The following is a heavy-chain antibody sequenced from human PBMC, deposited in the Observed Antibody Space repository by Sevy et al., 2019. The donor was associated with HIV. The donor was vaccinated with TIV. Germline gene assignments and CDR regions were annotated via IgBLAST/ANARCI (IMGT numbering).Heavy chain of an antibody. V-gene: IGHV4-59*08. CDR1: GGSINSDH. CDR2: VYYTGGT. J-gene: IGHJ3*02. CDR3: ARRNDFDI. Sequence: SETLSLTCTVSGGSINSDHWNWIRQPPGKGLVWIGYVYYTGGTNYNPSLKNRVTISVDRTKNQFSLKLTSVTAADTAVYYCARRNDFDIWGQWTMVTVS.